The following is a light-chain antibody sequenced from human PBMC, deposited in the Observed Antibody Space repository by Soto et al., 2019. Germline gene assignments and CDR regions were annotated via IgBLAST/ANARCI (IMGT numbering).Light chain of an antibody. CDR2: DAS. CDR3: QQRISWPPIT. CDR1: QSVSSN. J-gene: IGKJ5*01. Sequence: DIVLTQSPGTLSLPPGERATLSCRASQSVSSNLAWYQQKPGQAPRLLSYDASNRATGIPARFSGSGSGTDFILTISSLETDDFAVYYCQQRISWPPITFGQGTRLEIK. V-gene: IGKV3-11*01.